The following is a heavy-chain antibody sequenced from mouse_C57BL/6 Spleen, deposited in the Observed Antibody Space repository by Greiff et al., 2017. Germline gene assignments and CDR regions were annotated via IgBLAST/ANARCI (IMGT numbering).Heavy chain of an antibody. CDR3: APYGSDYAMDY. V-gene: IGHV1-55*01. CDR1: GYTFTSYW. Sequence: QVQLQQPGAELVKPGASVKMSCKASGYTFTSYWITWVKQRPGQGLEWIGDIYPGSGSTNYNEKFKSKATMTVDTSSSTAYMQLSSLTSEDSAVYYCAPYGSDYAMDYWGQGTSVTVSS. CDR2: IYPGSGST. D-gene: IGHD1-1*01. J-gene: IGHJ4*01.